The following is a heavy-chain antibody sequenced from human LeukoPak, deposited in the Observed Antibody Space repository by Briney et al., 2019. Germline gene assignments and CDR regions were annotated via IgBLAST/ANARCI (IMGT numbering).Heavy chain of an antibody. CDR3: ASQNGGIDY. CDR2: IKQDGREK. J-gene: IGHJ4*02. CDR1: GFTFCSYW. Sequence: GGSLRLSCAASGFTFCSYWLSCVRQALGKGLERVANIKQDGREKYYVDSVKGRFTISRDNAKNSLYLQMNSLRAEDTAVYYCASQNGGIDYWGQGTLVTVSS. D-gene: IGHD2-8*01. V-gene: IGHV3-7*03.